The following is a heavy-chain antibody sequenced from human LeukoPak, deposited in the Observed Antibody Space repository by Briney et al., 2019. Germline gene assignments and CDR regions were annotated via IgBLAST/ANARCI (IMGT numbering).Heavy chain of an antibody. Sequence: GGSLRLSCEASGFTFSHYWMHWVRQAQGTGLVRVSRTNTDGSSTTYVDSVKGRFTISRDNAKNTMYLQMNSLRAEDTAVYYCVPTDSSGLDWGQGTLVTVSS. CDR1: GFTFSHYW. V-gene: IGHV3-74*01. J-gene: IGHJ4*02. CDR2: TNTDGSST. CDR3: VPTDSSGLD. D-gene: IGHD3-22*01.